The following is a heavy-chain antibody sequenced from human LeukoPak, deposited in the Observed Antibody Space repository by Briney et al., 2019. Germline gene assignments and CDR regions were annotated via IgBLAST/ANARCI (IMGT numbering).Heavy chain of an antibody. J-gene: IGHJ4*02. Sequence: SETLSLTCAVSGGSISSSKWWSWVRQPAGKGLEWIGEIYHSGSTNYNPSLKSRVTISVDKSKNQFSLKLSSVTAADTAVYYCARVGYLYYFDYWGQGTLVTVSS. CDR2: IYHSGST. CDR1: GGSISSSKW. D-gene: IGHD3-16*02. V-gene: IGHV4-4*02. CDR3: ARVGYLYYFDY.